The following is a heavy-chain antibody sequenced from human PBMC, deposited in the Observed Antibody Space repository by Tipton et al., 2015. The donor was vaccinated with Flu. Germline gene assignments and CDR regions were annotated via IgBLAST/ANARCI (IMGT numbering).Heavy chain of an antibody. CDR2: IYSSGST. CDR1: GVSISRYY. J-gene: IGHJ6*02. CDR3: AQLGVTPQVGKYGMDV. D-gene: IGHD7-27*01. Sequence: TLSLTCQVSGVSISRYYWGWIRQTPGKGLEWIGFIYSSGSTKYHPALRSRVTISVDTSKNQFSLRLTSVTDADTAVYWCAQLGVTPQVGKYGMDVWGQGTTVTVSS. V-gene: IGHV4-59*01.